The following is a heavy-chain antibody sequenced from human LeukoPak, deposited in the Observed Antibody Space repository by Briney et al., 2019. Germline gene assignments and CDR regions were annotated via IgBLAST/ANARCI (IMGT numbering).Heavy chain of an antibody. J-gene: IGHJ4*02. D-gene: IGHD5-12*01. CDR1: GGTSSSYA. CDR3: ARGKPKSYSGYDFGYFDY. Sequence: ASVKVSCKASGGTSSSYAISWVRQAPGQGLEWMGGIIPIFGTANYAQKFQGRVTITADESTSTAYMELSSLRSEDTAVYYCARGKPKSYSGYDFGYFDYWGQGTLVTVSS. CDR2: IIPIFGTA. V-gene: IGHV1-69*01.